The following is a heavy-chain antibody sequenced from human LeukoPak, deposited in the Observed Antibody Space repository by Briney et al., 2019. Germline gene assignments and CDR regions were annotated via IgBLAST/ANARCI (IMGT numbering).Heavy chain of an antibody. CDR2: IYTSGST. D-gene: IGHD3-16*01. CDR1: GGSISSYY. J-gene: IGHJ6*03. Sequence: SGTLSLTCTVSGGSISSYYWSWIRQPAGKGLEWIGRIYTSGSTNYNPSLKSRVTISVDTSKNQFSLKLSSVTAADTAVYYCARETSQKGAHYMDVWGKGTTVTISS. V-gene: IGHV4-4*07. CDR3: ARETSQKGAHYMDV.